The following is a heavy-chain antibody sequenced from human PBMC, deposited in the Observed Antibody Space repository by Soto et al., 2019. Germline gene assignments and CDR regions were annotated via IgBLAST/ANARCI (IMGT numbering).Heavy chain of an antibody. CDR3: ARDEMPTVTNGRAFDI. J-gene: IGHJ3*02. CDR1: GFTFSDYY. Sequence: PGGSLRLSCAASGFTFSDYYMSWIRQAPGKGLEWVSYISSSGSTIYYADSVKGRFTISRDNAKNSLYLQMNSLRAEDTAVYYCARDEMPTVTNGRAFDIWGQGTMVTVSS. D-gene: IGHD4-4*01. V-gene: IGHV3-11*01. CDR2: ISSSGSTI.